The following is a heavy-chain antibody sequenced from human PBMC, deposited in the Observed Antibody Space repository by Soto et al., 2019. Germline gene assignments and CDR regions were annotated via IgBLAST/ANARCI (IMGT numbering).Heavy chain of an antibody. D-gene: IGHD2-2*01. CDR2: IYYSGST. J-gene: IGHJ5*02. CDR1: GGSVSSGSYY. Sequence: TSETLSLTCTVSGGSVSSGSYYWSWIRQPPGKGLEWIGYIYYSGSTNYNPSLKSRVTISVDTSKNQFSLKLSSATAADTAVYYCAREGRLPAAINWFDPWGQGTLVTVSS. CDR3: AREGRLPAAINWFDP. V-gene: IGHV4-61*01.